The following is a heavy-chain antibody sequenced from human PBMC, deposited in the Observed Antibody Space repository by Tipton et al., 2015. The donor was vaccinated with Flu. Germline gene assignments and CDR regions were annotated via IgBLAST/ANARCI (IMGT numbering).Heavy chain of an antibody. CDR1: GDSITSYY. Sequence: GLVKPSETLTLTCTVSGDSITSYYWSWLRQPPGKGLEWIGHIHFNGSTTDYNPSLKNRVSISVDTSNNHFSLRLNSVIAADTATYFCARYYRGSGSYSDPHYFYFGFDVWGQGTTVTVSS. CDR2: IHFNGST. J-gene: IGHJ6*02. V-gene: IGHV4-59*01. D-gene: IGHD3-10*01. CDR3: ARYYRGSGSYSDPHYFYFGFDV.